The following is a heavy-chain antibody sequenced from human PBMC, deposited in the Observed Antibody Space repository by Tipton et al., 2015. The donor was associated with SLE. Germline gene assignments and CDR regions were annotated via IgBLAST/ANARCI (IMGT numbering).Heavy chain of an antibody. CDR3: AKDRDGGIWLHAFDV. CDR2: ISRDGGET. Sequence: SLRLSCAASGFTFSSYSMNWVRQAPGKGLEWVSGISRDGGETYFTDSVKGRFTISRDNSKDTLYLQMNSLTADDTAVYYCAKDRDGGIWLHAFDVWGQGTMVTVSS. J-gene: IGHJ3*01. D-gene: IGHD1-26*01. V-gene: IGHV3-23*01. CDR1: GFTFSSYS.